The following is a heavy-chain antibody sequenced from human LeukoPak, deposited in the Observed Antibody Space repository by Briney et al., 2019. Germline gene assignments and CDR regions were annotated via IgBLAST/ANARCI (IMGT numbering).Heavy chain of an antibody. D-gene: IGHD2-2*01. V-gene: IGHV3-23*01. Sequence: GGSLRLSCAASGFTFSSYAMSWVRQAPGKGLEWVSSISGSGGSTYYADSVKGRFTISRDNSKNTLYLQTNSLRAEDTAVYYCAKGDCSSTSCYIDYWGQGTLVTVSS. CDR1: GFTFSSYA. J-gene: IGHJ4*02. CDR3: AKGDCSSTSCYIDY. CDR2: ISGSGGST.